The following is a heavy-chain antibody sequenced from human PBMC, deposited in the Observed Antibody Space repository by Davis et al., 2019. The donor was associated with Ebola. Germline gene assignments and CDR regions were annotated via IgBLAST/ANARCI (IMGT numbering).Heavy chain of an antibody. D-gene: IGHD3-16*02. CDR2: ISAYSVIT. Sequence: AASVKVSCKASGYTFTSYGISWVRQAPGQGLEWMGWISAYSVITNNAQNLQGRVTMTTDTSTTTAYMELRSLRSDDTAVYYCAREGRGPIVNNYYYGMDVWGQGTTVTVSS. J-gene: IGHJ6*02. V-gene: IGHV1-18*01. CDR1: GYTFTSYG. CDR3: AREGRGPIVNNYYYGMDV.